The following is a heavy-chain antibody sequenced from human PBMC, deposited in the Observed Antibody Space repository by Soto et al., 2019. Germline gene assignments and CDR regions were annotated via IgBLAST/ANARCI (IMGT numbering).Heavy chain of an antibody. CDR3: ARPVASFAYTYGPLGCAFDI. CDR1: GYTFHSYA. V-gene: IGHV1-3*01. D-gene: IGHD5-18*01. Sequence: ASVKVSCKASGYTFHSYAMNWVRQAPGQRLEWMGWISAGNGNTLYSQKFQARVTITRDTSASTAYMELSRLRSEDTAVYYCARPVASFAYTYGPLGCAFDIWVQGTMVTVSS. J-gene: IGHJ3*02. CDR2: ISAGNGNT.